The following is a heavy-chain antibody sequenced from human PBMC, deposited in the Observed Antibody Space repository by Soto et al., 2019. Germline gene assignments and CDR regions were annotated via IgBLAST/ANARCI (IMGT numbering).Heavy chain of an antibody. J-gene: IGHJ4*02. CDR1: GFTFSSYW. D-gene: IGHD4-17*01. Sequence: AGGSLRLSCAASGFTFSSYWMTWVRRAPGKGLQWVANIYRDGSETSYVDSVKGRFTISRDNSKNSLFLQMNSLRVEDTAVYYCARVRANDYEIDYWGQGTLVTVSS. V-gene: IGHV3-7*03. CDR3: ARVRANDYEIDY. CDR2: IYRDGSET.